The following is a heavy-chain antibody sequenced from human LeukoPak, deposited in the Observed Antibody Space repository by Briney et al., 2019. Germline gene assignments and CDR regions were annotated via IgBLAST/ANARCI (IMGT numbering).Heavy chain of an antibody. CDR3: ARDRETIFGVVPYYYYYYMDV. Sequence: PSETLSLTCAVSGYSISSGYYWGWIRQPPGKGLEWIGSIYHSGSTYYNPSLKSRVTISVDTSKNQFSLKLSSVTAADTAVYYCARDRETIFGVVPYYYYYYMDVWGKGTTVTVSS. CDR1: GYSISSGYY. CDR2: IYHSGST. J-gene: IGHJ6*03. V-gene: IGHV4-38-2*02. D-gene: IGHD3-3*01.